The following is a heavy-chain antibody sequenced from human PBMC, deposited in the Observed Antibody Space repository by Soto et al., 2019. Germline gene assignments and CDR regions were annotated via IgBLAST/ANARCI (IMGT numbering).Heavy chain of an antibody. Sequence: SETLSLTCTVSGGSISSYYWSWIRQPPGKGLEWIGYIYYSGSTNYNPSLKSRVTIPVDTSKNQFSLKLSSVTAADTAVYYCARAWMEYSSSWYGWFDPWGQGTLVTVSS. CDR2: IYYSGST. V-gene: IGHV4-59*01. D-gene: IGHD6-13*01. CDR1: GGSISSYY. J-gene: IGHJ5*02. CDR3: ARAWMEYSSSWYGWFDP.